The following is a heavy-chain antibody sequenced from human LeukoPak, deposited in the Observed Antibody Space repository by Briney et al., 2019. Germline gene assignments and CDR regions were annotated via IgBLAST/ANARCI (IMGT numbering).Heavy chain of an antibody. CDR1: GYTFTGDY. Sequence: GASVKVSCKASGYTFTGDYMHWVRQAPGQGFEWMGWINPNSGGTNYAQKFQGRVTMTRDTYISTAYMELSRLRSDDTAVYYCARVIDSGYDSDAFDIWGQGTKVTVSS. J-gene: IGHJ3*02. D-gene: IGHD5-12*01. V-gene: IGHV1-2*02. CDR2: INPNSGGT. CDR3: ARVIDSGYDSDAFDI.